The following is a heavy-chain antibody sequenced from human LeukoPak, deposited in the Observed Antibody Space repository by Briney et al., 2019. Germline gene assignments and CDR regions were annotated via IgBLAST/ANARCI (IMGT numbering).Heavy chain of an antibody. CDR1: GFTFSSYW. D-gene: IGHD6-13*01. CDR2: IKQDGSEK. Sequence: GGSLRLSCAASGFTFSSYWMSWVRQAPGKGLEWVANIKQDGSEKYYVDSVKGRFTISRDNAKNSLYLQMNSLRAEDTAVYYCAREKGENDLLVPRNSYFDYWGQGTLVTVSS. J-gene: IGHJ4*02. CDR3: AREKGENDLLVPRNSYFDY. V-gene: IGHV3-7*01.